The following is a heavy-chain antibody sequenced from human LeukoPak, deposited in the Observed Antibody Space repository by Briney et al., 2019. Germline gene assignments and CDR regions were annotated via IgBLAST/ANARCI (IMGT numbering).Heavy chain of an antibody. CDR2: IKQDGSEK. D-gene: IGHD3-22*01. V-gene: IGHV3-7*01. J-gene: IGHJ4*02. CDR3: ARDLDYDPNYFDH. CDR1: GFTFSSYW. Sequence: GGSLRLSCAASGFTFSSYWMSWVRQAPGKGLEWVANIKQDGSEKYYVDSVKGRFTISRDNAKNSLYLQMNSLRAEDTAVYYCARDLDYDPNYFDHWGQGTLVTVSS.